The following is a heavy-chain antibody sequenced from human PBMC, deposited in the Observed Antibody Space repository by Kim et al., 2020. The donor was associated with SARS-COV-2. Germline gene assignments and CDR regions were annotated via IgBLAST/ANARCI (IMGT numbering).Heavy chain of an antibody. Sequence: SETLSLTCTVSGGSISSHYWSWIRQPAGKGLEWIGRVYSSGSTNCTPSLRSRVTMSVDTSKNQFSLTLRSVTAAYTAVYYCARSASSSSSRYGMDVWGQGTTVTVSS. J-gene: IGHJ6*02. CDR3: ARSASSSSSRYGMDV. CDR2: VYSSGST. CDR1: GGSISSHY. D-gene: IGHD6-6*01. V-gene: IGHV4-4*07.